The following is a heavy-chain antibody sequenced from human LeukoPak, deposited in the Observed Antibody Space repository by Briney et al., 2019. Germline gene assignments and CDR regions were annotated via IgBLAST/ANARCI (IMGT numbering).Heavy chain of an antibody. CDR1: GGSISSSSYY. Sequence: PSETLSLTCTVSGGSISSSSYYWGWIRQPPGKGLEWIGSIYYSGSTYYNPSLKSRVTISVDTSKNQFSLKLSSVTAADTAVYYCARSYGDYLNWFDPWAREPWSPSPQ. V-gene: IGHV4-39*01. J-gene: IGHJ5*02. D-gene: IGHD4-17*01. CDR2: IYYSGST. CDR3: ARSYGDYLNWFDP.